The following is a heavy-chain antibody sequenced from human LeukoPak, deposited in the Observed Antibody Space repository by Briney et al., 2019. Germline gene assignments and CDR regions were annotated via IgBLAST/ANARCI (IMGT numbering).Heavy chain of an antibody. CDR2: IVVGSGNT. Sequence: SVKVSCKASGFTFTRSAMQWVRQARGQRLEWIGWIVVGSGNTNYAQKFQERVTITRDMSTSTAYMELSSLRSEDTAMYYCEAADYYDSSGYYPYAFHIWGQGTMVTVSS. CDR1: GFTFTRSA. V-gene: IGHV1-58*02. J-gene: IGHJ3*02. CDR3: EAADYYDSSGYYPYAFHI. D-gene: IGHD3-22*01.